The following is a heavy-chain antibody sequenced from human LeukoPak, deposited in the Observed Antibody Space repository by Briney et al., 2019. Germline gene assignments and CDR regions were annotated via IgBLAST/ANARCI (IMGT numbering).Heavy chain of an antibody. J-gene: IGHJ4*02. CDR1: GGSISSSSHY. V-gene: IGHV4-39*01. CDR2: IYYSGTT. D-gene: IGHD2/OR15-2a*01. CDR3: ARRVIVATLDY. Sequence: SETLSLTCTVSGGSISSSSHYWAWIRQPPGTGLEWIGSIYYSGTTFYNPSLKSRLTISVDTSNNQFSLKLSSVTAADTAVYYYARRVIVATLDYWGQGTLVTVSS.